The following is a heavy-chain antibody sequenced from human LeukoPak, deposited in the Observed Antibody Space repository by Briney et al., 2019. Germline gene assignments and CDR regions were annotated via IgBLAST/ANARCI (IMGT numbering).Heavy chain of an antibody. V-gene: IGHV1-69*13. Sequence: SVKVSCRASGGTFSSYAISWVRQAPGQGLEWMGGIIPIFGTANYAQKFQGRVTITADESTSTAYMELSSLRSEDTAVYYCASSRDQNRLYSGYDFLCVDYWGQGTLVTVSS. CDR2: IIPIFGTA. CDR1: GGTFSSYA. J-gene: IGHJ4*02. D-gene: IGHD5-12*01. CDR3: ASSRDQNRLYSGYDFLCVDY.